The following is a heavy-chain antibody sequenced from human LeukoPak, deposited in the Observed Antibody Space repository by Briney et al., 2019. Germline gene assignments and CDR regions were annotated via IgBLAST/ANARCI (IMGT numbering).Heavy chain of an antibody. CDR2: IKQGGSEK. V-gene: IGHV3-7*01. CDR1: GFTFSSYW. Sequence: GGSLRLSCAASGFTFSSYWMSWVRQAPGKGLEGVANIKQGGSEKYYVDSVKGRFTISRDNAKNSLYLQMNSLRAEDTAVYYCARDIYGSGSYYNSPAVDYWGQGTLVTVSS. D-gene: IGHD3-10*01. J-gene: IGHJ4*02. CDR3: ARDIYGSGSYYNSPAVDY.